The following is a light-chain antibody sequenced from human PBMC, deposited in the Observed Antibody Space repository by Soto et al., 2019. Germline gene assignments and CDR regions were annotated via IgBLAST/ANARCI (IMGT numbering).Light chain of an antibody. CDR2: GAS. V-gene: IGKV3-11*01. CDR3: QQRSNWPPEIT. Sequence: EIVMTQSPATLSVSPGERATLSCRASQSVSSDLAWYHQKPGQAPRLLIYGASTRATGIPARFSGSGSGTDFSLTISSLEPEDFAVYYCQQRSNWPPEITFGQGTRLEIK. J-gene: IGKJ5*01. CDR1: QSVSSD.